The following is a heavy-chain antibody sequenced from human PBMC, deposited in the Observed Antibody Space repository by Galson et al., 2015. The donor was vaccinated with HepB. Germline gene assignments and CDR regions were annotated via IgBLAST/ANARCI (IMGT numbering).Heavy chain of an antibody. CDR1: GYTFTSYG. J-gene: IGHJ6*02. V-gene: IGHV1-18*04. CDR3: ARVSYYYDSSGYHYYYGMDV. D-gene: IGHD3-22*01. CDR2: ISAYNGNT. Sequence: SVKVSCKASGYTFTSYGISWVRQAPGQGLEWMGWISAYNGNTNYAQKLQGRVTMTTDTSTSTAYMELRSLRSDDTAVYYCARVSYYYDSSGYHYYYGMDVWGQGTTVTVSS.